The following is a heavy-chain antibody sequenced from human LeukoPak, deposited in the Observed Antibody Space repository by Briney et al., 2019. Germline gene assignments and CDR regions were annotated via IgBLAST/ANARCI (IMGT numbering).Heavy chain of an antibody. CDR1: GFSFSGHW. J-gene: IGHJ4*02. D-gene: IGHD6-13*01. CDR3: ARGPSSNWSGLDF. CDR2: ISPTGSTT. V-gene: IGHV3-74*01. Sequence: GGSLRLSCAASGFSFSGHWMHWARQLPGKGLVWVSRISPTGSTTSYADSVKGRFTVSRDNAKNTLYLQVNSLRAEDTAVYYCARGPSSNWSGLDFWGQGTLLTVSS.